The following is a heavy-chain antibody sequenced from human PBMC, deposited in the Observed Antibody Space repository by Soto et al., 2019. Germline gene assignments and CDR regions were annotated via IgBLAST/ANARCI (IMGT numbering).Heavy chain of an antibody. D-gene: IGHD1-26*01. CDR1: GGTFSSYS. CDR3: AREVGATTGSWFDP. CDR2: IIPIFGTA. Sequence: GASVKVSWKASGGTFSSYSISWVLQAPGQGLEWMGGIIPIFGTANYAQKFQGRVTITADESTSTAYMELSSLRSEDTAVYYCAREVGATTGSWFDPWGQGTLVTVSS. V-gene: IGHV1-69*13. J-gene: IGHJ5*02.